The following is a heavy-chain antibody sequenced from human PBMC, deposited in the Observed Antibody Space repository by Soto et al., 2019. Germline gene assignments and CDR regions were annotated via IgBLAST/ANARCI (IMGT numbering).Heavy chain of an antibody. Sequence: SETLSLTCNVSGGSISYYYWTWIRQPPGKGLEWVGHIYSSGSTKYNPSLQSRVSISSDMSTNQFSLTLTSVSAADTATYYCANRVGSRGSFDYWGQGTLVTVSS. CDR2: IYSSGST. V-gene: IGHV4-59*01. D-gene: IGHD6-25*01. CDR3: ANRVGSRGSFDY. CDR1: GGSISYYY. J-gene: IGHJ4*02.